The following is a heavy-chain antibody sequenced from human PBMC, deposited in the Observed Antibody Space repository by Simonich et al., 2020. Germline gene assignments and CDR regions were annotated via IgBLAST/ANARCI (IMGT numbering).Heavy chain of an antibody. CDR3: ARDSSYYAFDI. J-gene: IGHJ3*02. V-gene: IGHV3-48*01. CDR2: MRSSSSTK. CDR1: GFTFSSYS. D-gene: IGHD5-12*01. Sequence: EVQLVESGGGLVQPGGSLRLSCAASGFTFSSYSMNWVRQAPGKGLEWVSYMRSSSSTKYYADSVKSRFTISRDKAKNSLYLQMNSLRAEDTAVYYCARDSSYYAFDIWGQGTMVTVSS.